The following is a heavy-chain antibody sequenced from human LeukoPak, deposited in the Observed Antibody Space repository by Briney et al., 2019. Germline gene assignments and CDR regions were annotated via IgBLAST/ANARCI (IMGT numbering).Heavy chain of an antibody. CDR2: IHYSGST. Sequence: SETLSLTCTVSGGSISSYYWSWIRQPPGKGLEWIGYIHYSGSTNYNPSLKSRVTISVDTSKNQFSLKLSSVTAADTAVYYCARANNWNYLGYYYMDVWGKGTTVTVSS. J-gene: IGHJ6*03. CDR3: ARANNWNYLGYYYMDV. CDR1: GGSISSYY. V-gene: IGHV4-59*01. D-gene: IGHD1-7*01.